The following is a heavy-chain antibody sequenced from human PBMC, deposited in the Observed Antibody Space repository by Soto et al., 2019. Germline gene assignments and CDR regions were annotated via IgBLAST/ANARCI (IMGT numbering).Heavy chain of an antibody. CDR3: ARAGYYYDSSGYYSI. J-gene: IGHJ4*02. D-gene: IGHD3-22*01. Sequence: SETLSLTCTVSGGSISSYYWSWIRQPPGKGLEWIGYIYYSGSTNYNPSLKSRVTISVDTSKNQFSLKLSSVTAADTAVYYCARAGYYYDSSGYYSIWGQGTLVTVSS. CDR2: IYYSGST. CDR1: GGSISSYY. V-gene: IGHV4-59*01.